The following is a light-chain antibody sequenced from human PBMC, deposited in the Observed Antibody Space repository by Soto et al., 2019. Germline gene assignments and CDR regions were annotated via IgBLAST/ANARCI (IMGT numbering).Light chain of an antibody. V-gene: IGLV1-44*01. CDR2: SDD. Sequence: QSVLTQPPSASGTPGQRVTISCSGSSSNIGSNPVNWYQQLPGTAPKLLIYSDDHRSSGVPDRFSGSKSGTSASLAIDGLQSDDEADYYCASWDDSLGGDWVFGGGTKLTVL. J-gene: IGLJ3*02. CDR1: SSNIGSNP. CDR3: ASWDDSLGGDWV.